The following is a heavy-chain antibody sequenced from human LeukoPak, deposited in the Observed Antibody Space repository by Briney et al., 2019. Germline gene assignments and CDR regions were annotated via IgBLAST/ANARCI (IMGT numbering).Heavy chain of an antibody. CDR2: IYTSGST. CDR3: ARDSGGSVTIFGVVNKNWFDP. Sequence: SETLSLTCTVSGGSISSYYWSWIRQTAGKGLEWIGRIYTSGSTNYNPSLKSRVTMSVDTSKNQFSLKLSSVTAADTAVYYCARDSGGSVTIFGVVNKNWFDPWGQGTLVTVSS. J-gene: IGHJ5*02. D-gene: IGHD3-3*01. V-gene: IGHV4-4*07. CDR1: GGSISSYY.